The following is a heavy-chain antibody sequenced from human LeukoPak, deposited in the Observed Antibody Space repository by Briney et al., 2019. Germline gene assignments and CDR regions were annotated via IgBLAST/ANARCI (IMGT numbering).Heavy chain of an antibody. CDR2: IKPNSGGA. CDR3: ARVWPCSNGVCPDVFEY. Sequence: ASVKVSCKASGYTLTGYYIHWVRQAPGQGLEWVGCIKPNSGGAYYAQNFQDRVTMTRDTSIGTAYMELSRLRSDDTAVYYCARVWPCSNGVCPDVFEYWGQGTLVTVSS. J-gene: IGHJ4*02. V-gene: IGHV1-2*02. D-gene: IGHD2-8*01. CDR1: GYTLTGYY.